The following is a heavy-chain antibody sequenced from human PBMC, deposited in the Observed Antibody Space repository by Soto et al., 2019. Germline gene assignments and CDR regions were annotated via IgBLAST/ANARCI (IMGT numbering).Heavy chain of an antibody. Sequence: QITLKESGPTLVKPTQTLTLTCTFSGFSLTTDRVGVGWIRQPPGEALEWLAVIYWDDSKTYRPSLESRLTITKDTSKSQVALTMTNMDSLDIATYYCAHAYGGRSLYWGQGTLVTVSS. V-gene: IGHV2-5*02. D-gene: IGHD1-26*01. J-gene: IGHJ4*02. CDR1: GFSLTTDRVG. CDR2: IYWDDSK. CDR3: AHAYGGRSLY.